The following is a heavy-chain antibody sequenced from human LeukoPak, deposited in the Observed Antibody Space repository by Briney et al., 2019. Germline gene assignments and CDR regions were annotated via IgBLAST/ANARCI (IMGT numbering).Heavy chain of an antibody. J-gene: IGHJ6*03. CDR2: IIPIFGTA. CDR1: GGTFSSYA. D-gene: IGHD3-22*01. CDR3: AREGYYDSYYYYYMDV. Sequence: SVKVSCKASGGTFSSYAISWVRQAPGQGLEWMGGIIPIFGTANYAQKFQGRVTITADKSTSTAYMELSSLRSEDTAVYYCAREGYYDSYYYYYMDVWGKGTTVTVSS. V-gene: IGHV1-69*06.